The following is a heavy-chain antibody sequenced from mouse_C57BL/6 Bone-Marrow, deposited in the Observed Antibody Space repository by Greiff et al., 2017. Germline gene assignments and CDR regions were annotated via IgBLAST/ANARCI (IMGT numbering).Heavy chain of an antibody. CDR2: INPYNGGT. D-gene: IGHD1-1*01. Sequence: EVQLQQSGPVLVKPGASVKMSCKASGYTFTDYYMNWVKQSHGKSLEWIGVINPYNGGTSYNQKFKGKATLTVDKSSSTAYMVLNSLTSEDSAVYDCARSPDYYYGSSWEFDVWGTGTTVTVSS. CDR1: GYTFTDYY. V-gene: IGHV1-19*01. CDR3: ARSPDYYYGSSWEFDV. J-gene: IGHJ1*03.